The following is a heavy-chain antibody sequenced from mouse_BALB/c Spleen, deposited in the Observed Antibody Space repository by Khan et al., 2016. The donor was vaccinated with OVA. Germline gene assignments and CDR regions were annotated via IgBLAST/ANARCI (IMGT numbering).Heavy chain of an antibody. Sequence: VQLKQSGPGLVKPSQSLSLTCTVTGYSITSGYGWNWIRQFPGNKPEWMGYISYSGSTNYNPSLKSRISITRDTSKNQFFLQLNSVTTEDTATYYCARTARIKYWGQGTTLTVS. CDR3: ARTARIKY. V-gene: IGHV3-2*02. CDR1: GYSITSGYG. CDR2: ISYSGST. D-gene: IGHD1-2*01. J-gene: IGHJ2*01.